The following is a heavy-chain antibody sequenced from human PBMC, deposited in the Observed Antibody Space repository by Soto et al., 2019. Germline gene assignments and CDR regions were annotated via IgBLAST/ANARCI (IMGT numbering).Heavy chain of an antibody. Sequence: QLQLQESGPGLLRPSETLSLTCHVSGGAISSSSYFWAWVRQPPGKTLEWIGHILYSGNTHYNESLKSPVTISVDTSKNQSSLRLNSVTPADTAVYYRARGGGYYGVLFDYWGQGTLVPVSS. V-gene: IGHV4-39*01. J-gene: IGHJ4*02. D-gene: IGHD4-17*01. CDR2: ILYSGNT. CDR3: ARGGGYYGVLFDY. CDR1: GGAISSSSYF.